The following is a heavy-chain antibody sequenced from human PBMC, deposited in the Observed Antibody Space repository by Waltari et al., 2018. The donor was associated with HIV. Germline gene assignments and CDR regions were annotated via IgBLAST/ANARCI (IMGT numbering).Heavy chain of an antibody. D-gene: IGHD5-12*01. CDR1: GFSLSTSGVG. V-gene: IGHV2-5*01. Sequence: QIILKESGPTLVKPTQTLTLTCTFSGFSLSTSGVGVGWIRQPPGKALEWLALIYWNDDKRYSPSLKSRLTITKDTSKNQVVLTMTNMDPVDTATYYCAHRRVAGGYHKDAFDIWGQGTMVTVSS. J-gene: IGHJ3*02. CDR2: IYWNDDK. CDR3: AHRRVAGGYHKDAFDI.